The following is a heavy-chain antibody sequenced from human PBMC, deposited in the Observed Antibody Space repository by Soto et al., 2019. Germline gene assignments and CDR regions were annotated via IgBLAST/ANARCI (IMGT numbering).Heavy chain of an antibody. CDR2: INAGNGNT. CDR3: ARGPLLWGDV. CDR1: GYTFTSYA. D-gene: IGHD3-10*01. V-gene: IGHV1-3*01. J-gene: IGHJ6*02. Sequence: QVQLVQSGAEVKKPGASVKVSCKASGYTFTSYAMRWVRQAPGQRLEWMGWINAGNGNTKYSQKFQGRVTITRDTSASTAYMELSILRSKDTAVYYCARGPLLWGDVWGQGTTVTVSS.